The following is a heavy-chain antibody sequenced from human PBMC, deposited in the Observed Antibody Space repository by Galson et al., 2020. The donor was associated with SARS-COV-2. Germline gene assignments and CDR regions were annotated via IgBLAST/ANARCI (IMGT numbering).Heavy chain of an antibody. D-gene: IGHD2-2*03. J-gene: IGHJ6*02. CDR1: GFTFSSYA. V-gene: IGHV3-33*06. CDR3: AKGWMYYYYGVDV. CDR2: IWYDGSNQ. Sequence: GGSLRLSCAASGFTFSSYAMHWVRQAPGKGLEWVAVIWYDGSNQYYADSVKGRFIISRDNSKNTLNLQMNSLRAEDTAVYYCAKGWMYYYYGVDVWGQGTTVTVSS.